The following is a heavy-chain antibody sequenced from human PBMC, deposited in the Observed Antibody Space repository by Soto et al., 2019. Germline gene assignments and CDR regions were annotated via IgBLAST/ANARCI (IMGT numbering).Heavy chain of an antibody. Sequence: PSETLSLTCAVSDGSISSGGYSWSWIRQPPGKGLEWIGYIYHSGSTYYNPSLKSRVTISVDRSKNQFSLKLSSVTAADTAVYYCARDVVAKGWFDPWGQGALVTVSS. V-gene: IGHV4-30-2*01. CDR3: ARDVVAKGWFDP. CDR1: DGSISSGGYS. J-gene: IGHJ5*02. D-gene: IGHD2-15*01. CDR2: IYHSGST.